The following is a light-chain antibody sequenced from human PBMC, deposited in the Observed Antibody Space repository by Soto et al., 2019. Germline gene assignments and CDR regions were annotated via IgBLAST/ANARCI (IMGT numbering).Light chain of an antibody. CDR2: VAS. J-gene: IGKJ3*01. CDR3: LQYNTYPFT. CDR1: QGISNF. Sequence: DIQMTQSPSAMSAAVGDRVTITCRASQGISNFLAWLQQKPGKVPKRLIYVASSLQSGVPSRFSGSGSGTEFTLTISSLQPEDSAIDHCLQYNTYPFTFGPGTKVDIK. V-gene: IGKV1-17*03.